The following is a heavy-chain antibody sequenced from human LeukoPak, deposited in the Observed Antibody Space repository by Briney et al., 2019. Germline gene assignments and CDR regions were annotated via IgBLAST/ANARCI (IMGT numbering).Heavy chain of an antibody. D-gene: IGHD3-16*01. CDR1: GFTFDDYA. V-gene: IGHV3-9*01. Sequence: PGRSLRLSCAASGFTFDDYAMHWVRQAPGKGLEWVSGISWNSGSIGYADSVKGRFTISRDNAKNTLYLQMNSLGAADTAVYYCVRALGDYWGQGDYWGQGTLVTVSS. CDR2: ISWNSGSI. J-gene: IGHJ4*02. CDR3: VRALGDYWGQGDY.